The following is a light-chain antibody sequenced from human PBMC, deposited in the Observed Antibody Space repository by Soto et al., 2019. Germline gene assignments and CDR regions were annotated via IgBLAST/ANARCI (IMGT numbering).Light chain of an antibody. CDR1: QSISSW. V-gene: IGKV1-5*03. Sequence: DIQMTQSPSTLSASVGDRVTITCRASQSISSWLTWYQQKAGQAPKLLIYKASIVESGVPSRFSGSGSGTEFTLTNSSLQPDDSATYCCRQYSYFATFGQGTRVEV. J-gene: IGKJ1*01. CDR2: KAS. CDR3: RQYSYFAT.